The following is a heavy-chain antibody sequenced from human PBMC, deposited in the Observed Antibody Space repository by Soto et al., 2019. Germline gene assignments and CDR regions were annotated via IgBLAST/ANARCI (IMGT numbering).Heavy chain of an antibody. Sequence: SLRLSCAASGFTFSSYAMHWVRQAPGKGLEWVAVIPYDGSNKYYADSVKGRFTISRDNSKNTLYLQMNSLRAEDTAVYYCARAYEGDYFDYWGQGTLVTVSS. J-gene: IGHJ4*02. CDR3: ARAYEGDYFDY. CDR2: IPYDGSNK. CDR1: GFTFSSYA. D-gene: IGHD3-16*01. V-gene: IGHV3-30-3*01.